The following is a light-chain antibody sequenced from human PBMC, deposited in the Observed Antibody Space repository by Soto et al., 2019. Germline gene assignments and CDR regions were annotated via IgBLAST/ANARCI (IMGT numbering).Light chain of an antibody. CDR1: RNINGNY. CDR2: GTS. CDR3: QQYGSSTWP. J-gene: IGKJ1*01. V-gene: IGKV3-20*01. Sequence: EIVLTQSPGTLSLSPGERVTLYCRASRNINGNYLGWYQLKRGQAPRILIYGTSTRATGIPDRFSGIVSGTDFNLTISRLETEDFAVYEGQQYGSSTWPFCQGTKVDIK.